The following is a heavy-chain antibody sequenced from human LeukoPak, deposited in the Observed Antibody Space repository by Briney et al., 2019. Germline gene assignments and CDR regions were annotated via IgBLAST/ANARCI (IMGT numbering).Heavy chain of an antibody. Sequence: ASVKVSCKASGYTFTNYGITWVRQDPGQGLEWMGWISAYNGNTNYAQKLQGRVTMTTDTSTSTAYMELRSLRSDDTAVYYCARGINWNYAFDIWGQGTMVTVSS. J-gene: IGHJ3*02. CDR2: ISAYNGNT. CDR1: GYTFTNYG. CDR3: ARGINWNYAFDI. D-gene: IGHD1-7*01. V-gene: IGHV1-18*01.